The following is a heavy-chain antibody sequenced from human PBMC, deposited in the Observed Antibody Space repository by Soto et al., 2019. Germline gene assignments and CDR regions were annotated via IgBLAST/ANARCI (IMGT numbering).Heavy chain of an antibody. CDR2: ISYDGSNK. Sequence: QVQLVESGGGVVQPGRSLRLSCAASGFTFSSYGMHWVRQAPGKGLEWVAVISYDGSNKYYADSVKGRFTISRDNSKNTLYLQMNSLRAEDTAVYYCAKSRWLQRHFDYWGQGTLVTVSS. J-gene: IGHJ4*02. CDR3: AKSRWLQRHFDY. V-gene: IGHV3-30*18. D-gene: IGHD5-12*01. CDR1: GFTFSSYG.